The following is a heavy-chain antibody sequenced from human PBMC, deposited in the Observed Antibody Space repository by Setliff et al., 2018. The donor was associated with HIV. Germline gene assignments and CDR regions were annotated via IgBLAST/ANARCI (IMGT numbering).Heavy chain of an antibody. CDR1: GFTFDDYG. J-gene: IGHJ5*02. V-gene: IGHV3-20*04. Sequence: PGGSLRLSCAASGFTFDDYGMNWVRQVPGKGLEWVSGIDGNGDIRGYADSVRGRFTISRDTAKTSLYLEMNSLRVEDTALYYCTRDYRTSNWFDPWGHGTLVTVSS. CDR2: IDGNGDIR. D-gene: IGHD3-16*02. CDR3: TRDYRTSNWFDP.